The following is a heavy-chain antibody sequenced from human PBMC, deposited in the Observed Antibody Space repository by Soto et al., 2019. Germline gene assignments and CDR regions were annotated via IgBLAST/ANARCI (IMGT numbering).Heavy chain of an antibody. CDR2: IYYSGST. V-gene: IGHV4-39*01. Sequence: SETLSLTXTVSGGSISSSSYYWGWIRQPPGKGLEWIGSIYYSGSTYYNPSLKSRVTISVDTSKNQFSLKLSSVTAADTAVYYCASERITIFGVVSTFDYWGQGTLVTVSS. CDR1: GGSISSSSYY. D-gene: IGHD3-3*01. J-gene: IGHJ4*02. CDR3: ASERITIFGVVSTFDY.